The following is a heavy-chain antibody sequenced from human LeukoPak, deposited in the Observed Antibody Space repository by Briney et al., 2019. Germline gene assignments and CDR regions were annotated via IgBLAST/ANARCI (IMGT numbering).Heavy chain of an antibody. V-gene: IGHV3-33*01. CDR3: ARDDGAGGPFDY. CDR2: IWYDGSNK. J-gene: IGHJ4*02. D-gene: IGHD3-10*01. CDR1: GFSFSTYG. Sequence: GGSLRLSCATSGFSFSTYGMHWVRQAPGKGLEWVAVIWYDGSNKYYADSVTGRFTISRDNPKNTLYLQMNSLRAEDTAVYYCARDDGAGGPFDYWGQGTLVSVSS.